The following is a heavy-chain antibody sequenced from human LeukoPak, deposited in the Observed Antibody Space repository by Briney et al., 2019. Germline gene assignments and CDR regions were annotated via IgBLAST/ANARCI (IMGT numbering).Heavy chain of an antibody. CDR2: INPNSGGT. Sequence: ASVKVSCTASGYTFTGYYMHWVRQAPGQGLEWMGWINPNSGGTNYAQKFQGRVTMTRDTSISTAYMELSRLRSDDTAVYYCAREFSNYYDSSGYSPDYFDYWGQGTLVTVSS. V-gene: IGHV1-2*02. D-gene: IGHD3-22*01. CDR3: AREFSNYYDSSGYSPDYFDY. J-gene: IGHJ4*02. CDR1: GYTFTGYY.